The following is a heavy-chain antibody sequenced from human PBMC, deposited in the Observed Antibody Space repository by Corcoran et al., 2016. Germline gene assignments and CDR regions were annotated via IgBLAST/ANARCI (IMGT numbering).Heavy chain of an antibody. CDR3: VRARYCSSTSCYASYFDY. Sequence: EVQLVESGGGLVQPGGSLRLSCAASGFTFSSYSMNWVRQAPGKGLEWVSYISSSSSTIYYADSVKGRFTISRDNAKNSLYLQMNSLRAEDTAVYYCVRARYCSSTSCYASYFDYWGQGTLVTVSS. V-gene: IGHV3-48*04. CDR1: GFTFSSYS. CDR2: ISSSSSTI. J-gene: IGHJ4*02. D-gene: IGHD2-2*01.